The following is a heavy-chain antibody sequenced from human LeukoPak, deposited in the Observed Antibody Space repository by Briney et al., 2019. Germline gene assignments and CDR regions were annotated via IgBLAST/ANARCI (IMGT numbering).Heavy chain of an antibody. CDR2: ISGSGGST. D-gene: IGHD5-18*01. CDR1: GFTFSSYA. V-gene: IGHV3-23*01. Sequence: PGGSLRLSCAASGFTFSSYAMSWVRQAPGKGLEWVSAISGSGGSTYYADSVKGRFTISRDNAKNTLYLQMNSLRAEDTAVYYCARDKGYSVDYWGQGTLVTVSS. J-gene: IGHJ4*02. CDR3: ARDKGYSVDY.